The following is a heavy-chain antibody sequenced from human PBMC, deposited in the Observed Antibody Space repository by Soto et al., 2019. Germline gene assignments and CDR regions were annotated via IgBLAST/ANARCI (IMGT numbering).Heavy chain of an antibody. D-gene: IGHD5-12*01. CDR3: AREQSLRPGGGGTEPLDI. J-gene: IGHJ3*02. Sequence: QVQLVQSGAEVEKPGASVKISCKASGYSFTSQYVHWVRQAPGQGLEWMGIINPNGGSTTYAQKFQGRGAMTRDTSTSTGYRALSSLTSGDTAVYYCAREQSLRPGGGGTEPLDIWGQGTMVTVAS. CDR2: INPNGGST. V-gene: IGHV1-46*03. CDR1: GYSFTSQY.